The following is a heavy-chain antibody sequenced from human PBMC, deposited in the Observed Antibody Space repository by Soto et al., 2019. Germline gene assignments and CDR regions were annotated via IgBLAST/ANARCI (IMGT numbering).Heavy chain of an antibody. CDR1: GYTFTTYN. J-gene: IGHJ1*01. D-gene: IGHD5-12*01. CDR2: INAGNGNT. Sequence: QVQLVQSGAEVKKAGASVRISCKASGYTFTTYNLHWVRQAPGQGLEWMGCINAGNGNTKYSQKFQGRVTITRDTSASTAYMELSRLRSEDTAFFYCAATTGYFQFWGQGTLVTVSP. CDR3: AATTGYFQF. V-gene: IGHV1-3*01.